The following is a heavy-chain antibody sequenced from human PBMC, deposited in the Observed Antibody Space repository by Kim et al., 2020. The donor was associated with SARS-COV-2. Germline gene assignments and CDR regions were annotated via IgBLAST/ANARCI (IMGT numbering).Heavy chain of an antibody. D-gene: IGHD6-13*01. CDR1: GYSFTSYY. V-gene: IGHV1-46*01. CDR2: INPSGGNT. CDR3: VRDRQSSSWYRVDY. Sequence: ASVKVSCKASGYSFTSYYIHWVRQAPGQGLEWMGIINPSGGNTNYAQKFQGRVTMTRDTSTSTVYMELRSLRSDDTAVYYCVRDRQSSSWYRVDYWGQGTLVTVSS. J-gene: IGHJ4*02.